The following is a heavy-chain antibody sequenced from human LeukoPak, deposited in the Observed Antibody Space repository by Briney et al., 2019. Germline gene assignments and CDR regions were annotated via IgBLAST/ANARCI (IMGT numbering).Heavy chain of an antibody. D-gene: IGHD1-26*01. J-gene: IGHJ5*02. CDR2: IYYSGST. Sequence: PSETLSLTCTVSGGSISSSSYYWGWIRQPPGKGLEWIGSIYYSGSTYYNPSLKSRVTISVDTSKNQFSLKLTSVTAADTAMYYCTKREGPMSGSYDYFDPWGQGTLVTVS. CDR3: TKREGPMSGSYDYFDP. CDR1: GGSISSSSYY. V-gene: IGHV4-39*07.